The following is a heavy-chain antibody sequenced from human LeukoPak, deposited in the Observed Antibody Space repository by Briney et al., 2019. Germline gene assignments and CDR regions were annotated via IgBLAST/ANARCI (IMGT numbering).Heavy chain of an antibody. CDR1: GFTFSSYG. V-gene: IGHV3-30*03. D-gene: IGHD2-2*01. CDR3: ASIVVAPAASLEGYDY. J-gene: IGHJ4*02. Sequence: GGSLRLSCAASGFTFSSYGMHWVRQAPGKGLEWVAVISYDGSNKYYADSVKGRFTISRDNSKNTLYLQMNSLRAEDTAVYYCASIVVAPAASLEGYDYWGQGTLVTVSS. CDR2: ISYDGSNK.